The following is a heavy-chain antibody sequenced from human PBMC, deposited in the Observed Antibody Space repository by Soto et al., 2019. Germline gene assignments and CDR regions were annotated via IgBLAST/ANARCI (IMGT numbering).Heavy chain of an antibody. CDR2: MNPNSGNT. CDR1: GYTFTSYD. Sequence: ASVKVSCKASGYTFTSYDINWVRQATGQGLEWMGWMNPNSGNTGYAQKFQGRVSMTTDTSTSTASMELRSLRSDDTAVYYCARSGSMPYYYYGMDVWGQGTTVTVSS. D-gene: IGHD3-10*01. V-gene: IGHV1-8*01. CDR3: ARSGSMPYYYYGMDV. J-gene: IGHJ6*02.